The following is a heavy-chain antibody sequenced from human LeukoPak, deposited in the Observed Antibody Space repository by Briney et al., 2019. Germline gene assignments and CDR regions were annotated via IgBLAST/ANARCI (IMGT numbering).Heavy chain of an antibody. J-gene: IGHJ4*02. D-gene: IGHD3-10*01. Sequence: GGSLRLSCAASGITVGSSYMSWVRQAPGKGLEWVSVIYSGGSTYYADSVKGRLTISRDNSKNTLYLQMNSLRAEDTAVYYCARAQYYYGSGSYRGWYYFDYWGQGTLVTVSS. CDR3: ARAQYYYGSGSYRGWYYFDY. V-gene: IGHV3-66*01. CDR2: IYSGGST. CDR1: GITVGSSY.